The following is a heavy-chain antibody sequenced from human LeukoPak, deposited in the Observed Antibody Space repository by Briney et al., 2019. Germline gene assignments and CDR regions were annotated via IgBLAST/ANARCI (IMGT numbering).Heavy chain of an antibody. D-gene: IGHD3-3*01. CDR1: GYPFTSYY. CDR3: ARTGSRGIWSGYYTPDY. J-gene: IGHJ4*02. Sequence: ASVKVSCKASGYPFTSYYIHWVRQAPGQGLEWVGIINIPSGGSTSYGQKFQGRVTMTRDTSISTAYMELSRLRSDDTAVYYCARTGSRGIWSGYYTPDYWGQGTLVTVSS. CDR2: INIPSGGST. V-gene: IGHV1-46*01.